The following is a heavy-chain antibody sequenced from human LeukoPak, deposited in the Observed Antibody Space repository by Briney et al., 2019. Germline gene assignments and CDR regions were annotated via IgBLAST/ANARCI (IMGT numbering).Heavy chain of an antibody. CDR3: ARDMGPYGGSPGAS. Sequence: GGSLRLSCAASGFTFSGYWMHWVRQAPGKGLVWVSRVATGGTGPSYADSVKGRFTISRDNAKNTLYLQMNSLSAEDTAVYFCARDMGPYGGSPGASWGQGTLSPSPQ. J-gene: IGHJ5*02. CDR2: VATGGTGP. CDR1: GFTFSGYW. V-gene: IGHV3-74*01. D-gene: IGHD4-23*01.